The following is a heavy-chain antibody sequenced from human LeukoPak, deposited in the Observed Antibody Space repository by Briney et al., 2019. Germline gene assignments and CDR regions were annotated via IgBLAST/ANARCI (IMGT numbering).Heavy chain of an antibody. V-gene: IGHV1-2*06. D-gene: IGHD2-2*02. J-gene: IGHJ5*02. CDR2: INPNSGGT. CDR1: GYTFTGYY. Sequence: GASVKVSCKASGYTFTGYYMHWVRQAPGQGLEWMGRINPNSGGTNYAQKFQGRVTMTRDTSISTAYMELSRLRSDDTAVYYCARGCSSTSCYIGPFDPWGQGTLVTVSS. CDR3: ARGCSSTSCYIGPFDP.